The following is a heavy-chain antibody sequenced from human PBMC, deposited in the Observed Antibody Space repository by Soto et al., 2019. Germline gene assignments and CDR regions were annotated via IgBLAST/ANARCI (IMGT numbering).Heavy chain of an antibody. CDR2: IYSGGST. CDR1: GFTVSSNY. D-gene: IGHD2-2*01. CDR3: ARTPSLSKYYYYGRDV. V-gene: IGHV3-53*01. Sequence: GGSLRLSCAASGFTVSSNYMSWVRQAPGKGLEWVSVIYSGGSTYYADSVKGRFTISRDNSKNTLYLQMNSLRAEDTAVYYCARTPSLSKYYYYGRDVWGQGTTVTVSS. J-gene: IGHJ6*02.